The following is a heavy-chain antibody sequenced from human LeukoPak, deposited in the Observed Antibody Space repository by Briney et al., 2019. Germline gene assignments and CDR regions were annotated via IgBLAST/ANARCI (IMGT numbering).Heavy chain of an antibody. J-gene: IGHJ6*02. CDR1: GXTXXXYS. D-gene: IGHD6-13*01. CDR3: AKDLRPGATAGTYGMDV. Sequence: GXTXXXYSMSWVRXAPGKGGEGGASIISIIIYIYYPPSVKGRFTISRDNSKNTLYLQMNSLRAEDTAVYYCAKDLRPGATAGTYGMDVWGQGTTVTVSS. CDR2: IISIIIYI. V-gene: IGHV3-21*04.